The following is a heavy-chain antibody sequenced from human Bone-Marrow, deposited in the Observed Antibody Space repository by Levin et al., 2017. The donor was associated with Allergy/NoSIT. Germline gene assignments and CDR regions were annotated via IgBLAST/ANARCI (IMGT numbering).Heavy chain of an antibody. V-gene: IGHV3-21*01. CDR2: ISAGGNYI. J-gene: IGHJ6*02. CDR1: GILFSSYD. Sequence: GGSLRLSCAASGILFSSYDMNWVRQAPGKGLEWVSSISAGGNYIYYADSVKGRFIISRDKAKNSLFLQMNSLRAEDTAVYYCASWAMYHYDRSAFDYFYYTVGVWGQGTTVTISS. D-gene: IGHD3-22*01. CDR3: ASWAMYHYDRSAFDYFYYTVGV.